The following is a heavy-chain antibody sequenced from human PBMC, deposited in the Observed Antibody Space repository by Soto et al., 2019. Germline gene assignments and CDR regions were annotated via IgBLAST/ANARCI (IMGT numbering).Heavy chain of an antibody. Sequence: AGGSLRLSCAASGFTFSSYSMNWVRQAPGKGLEWVSSISSSSSYIYYADSVKGRFTISRDNAKNSLYLQMNSLRAEDTAVYYCAGGEEYYYDSSGSPPFDYWGQGTLVTVSS. V-gene: IGHV3-21*01. D-gene: IGHD3-22*01. J-gene: IGHJ4*02. CDR1: GFTFSSYS. CDR3: AGGEEYYYDSSGSPPFDY. CDR2: ISSSSSYI.